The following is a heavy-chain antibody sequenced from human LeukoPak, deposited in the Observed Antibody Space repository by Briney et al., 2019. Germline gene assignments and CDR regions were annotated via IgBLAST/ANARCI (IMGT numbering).Heavy chain of an antibody. CDR1: GSRFTSYW. J-gene: IGHJ4*02. CDR2: IFPGDSDT. V-gene: IGHV5-51*01. D-gene: IGHD2-2*01. Sequence: GESLKISCKGSGSRFTSYWIGWVRQMPGKGLEWMGIIFPGDSDTRYSPSFQGQVTISADKSITTAYLQWSSLKASDTAMYYCARCFSGVFRSSTSCFYFDYWGQGTLVTVSS. CDR3: ARCFSGVFRSSTSCFYFDY.